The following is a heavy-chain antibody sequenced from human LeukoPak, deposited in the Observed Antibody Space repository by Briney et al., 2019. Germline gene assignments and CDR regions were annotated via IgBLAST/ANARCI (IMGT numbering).Heavy chain of an antibody. J-gene: IGHJ4*02. CDR3: ARHGDYYGSGSRY. Sequence: SETLSLTCAVYGGSFSGYFWSWIRQPPGKGLEWIGEINHSGSTNYNPSLKSRITISVDTSKNQFSLKLSSVTAADTAVYYCARHGDYYGSGSRYWGQGTLVTVSS. CDR1: GGSFSGYF. D-gene: IGHD3-10*01. CDR2: INHSGST. V-gene: IGHV4-34*01.